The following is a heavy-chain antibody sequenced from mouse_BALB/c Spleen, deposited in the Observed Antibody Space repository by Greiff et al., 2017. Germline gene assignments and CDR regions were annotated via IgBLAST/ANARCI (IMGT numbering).Heavy chain of an antibody. CDR1: GFSFTSYG. J-gene: IGHJ4*01. Sequence: VQLQQSGPGLVQPSQSLSITCTVSGFSFTSYGVHWVRQSPGKGLEWLGVIWSGGSTDYYAAFISRLSISKDNSKSQVFFKMNSLQANVTAIYYCARNPELFYAMDYWGQGTSVTVSS. CDR2: IWSGGST. CDR3: ARNPELFYAMDY. V-gene: IGHV2-2*02.